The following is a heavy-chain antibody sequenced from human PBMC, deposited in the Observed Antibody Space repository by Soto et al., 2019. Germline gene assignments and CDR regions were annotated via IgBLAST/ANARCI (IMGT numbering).Heavy chain of an antibody. Sequence: QVQLVQSGAEVKKPGASVKVSCKTSGYTFTSYDIHWVRQATGQGPEWMGWMNPNSGNSVYAQKFQGRITLTRNTSMSTVYMELSILRSEDTAVYYCARTRFGAVARTWGQGTLVTVSS. D-gene: IGHD6-19*01. CDR1: GYTFTSYD. CDR2: MNPNSGNS. CDR3: ARTRFGAVART. J-gene: IGHJ5*02. V-gene: IGHV1-8*01.